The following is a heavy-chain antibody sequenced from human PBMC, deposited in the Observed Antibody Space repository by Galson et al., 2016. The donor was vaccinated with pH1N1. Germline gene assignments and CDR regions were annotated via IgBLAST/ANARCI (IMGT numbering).Heavy chain of an antibody. CDR1: GINFNSYD. V-gene: IGHV3-30*02. D-gene: IGHD1-26*01. CDR3: ARDVGRSGSY. CDR2: IRYDGRDM. J-gene: IGHJ4*02. Sequence: SLRLSCAASGINFNSYDMHWVRQAPGKGLEWVAFIRYDGRDMFYADSVKGRFRVSRDNSKNTLYLQMNSLRAEDTAVYYCARDVGRSGSYWGQGVVVTVSS.